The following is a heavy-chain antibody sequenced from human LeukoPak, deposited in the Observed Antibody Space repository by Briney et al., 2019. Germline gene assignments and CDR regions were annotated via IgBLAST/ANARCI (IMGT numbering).Heavy chain of an antibody. CDR1: GFTFDDYA. CDR2: ISWNSGSI. J-gene: IGHJ4*02. V-gene: IGHV3-9*01. Sequence: GGSLRLSCAASGFTFDDYAMHWVRQAPGKGLEWVSGISWNSGSIGYADSVKGRFTISRDNAKNSLYLQMNSLRAEDTALYYCAKDINRRSSGYYYFDYWGQGTLDTVSS. D-gene: IGHD3-22*01. CDR3: AKDINRRSSGYYYFDY.